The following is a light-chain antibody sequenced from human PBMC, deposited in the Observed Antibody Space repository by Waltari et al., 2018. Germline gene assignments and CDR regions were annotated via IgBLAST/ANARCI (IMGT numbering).Light chain of an antibody. CDR1: QTFRSNY. CDR2: GVS. Sequence: EIVLTQSPGTLSLSPGERATLSCRASQTFRSNYLAWYRQKPGQAPRLLIYGVSTRASGIPDSFSGSGSGTDFTLTISRLEPEDFAVYYCQHYDSRPFTFGPGTKVDLK. V-gene: IGKV3-20*01. J-gene: IGKJ3*01. CDR3: QHYDSRPFT.